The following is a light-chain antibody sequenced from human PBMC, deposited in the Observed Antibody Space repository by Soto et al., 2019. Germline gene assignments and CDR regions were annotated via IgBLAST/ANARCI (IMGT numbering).Light chain of an antibody. J-gene: IGKJ4*01. CDR2: AAS. V-gene: IGKV3-20*01. Sequence: EIVLTQSPGTLSLSPGERATLSCRASQSVSVNSLAWYQQKGGQAPRLLIYAASTRATGVPDRFSGTGSGTDFALTISRLETDDSAVYYCQQYDRWPVTFGGGTKVEIK. CDR3: QQYDRWPVT. CDR1: QSVSVNS.